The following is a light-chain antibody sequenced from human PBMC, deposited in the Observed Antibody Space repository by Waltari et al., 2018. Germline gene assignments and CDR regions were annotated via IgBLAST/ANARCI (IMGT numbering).Light chain of an antibody. CDR3: QHGNTFPLT. CDR2: DAS. V-gene: IGKV1-12*01. J-gene: IGKJ4*01. CDR1: QDISRW. Sequence: DIQMTQSPSSVSASVGDRVIITWRASQDISRWLAWYQQTPEKAPKFLIYDASTLQSGVPSRFSGTGSGTEFTLTISSLQPEDFATYYCQHGNTFPLTFGGGTKVEIK.